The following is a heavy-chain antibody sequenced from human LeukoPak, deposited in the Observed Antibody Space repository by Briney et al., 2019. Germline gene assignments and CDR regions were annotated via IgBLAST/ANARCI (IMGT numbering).Heavy chain of an antibody. CDR1: GYTSTSYG. CDR2: ISGYNGNT. J-gene: IGHJ6*02. CDR3: ARERAGVVVVPALRYYYGMDV. V-gene: IGHV1-18*01. D-gene: IGHD2-2*01. Sequence: ASVKVSCKASGYTSTSYGISWVRQAPGQGLEWMGWISGYNGNTNYAQKFQGRVTMTTDTSTSTAYMELRSLRSDDTAVYYCARERAGVVVVPALRYYYGMDVWGQGTTVTVSS.